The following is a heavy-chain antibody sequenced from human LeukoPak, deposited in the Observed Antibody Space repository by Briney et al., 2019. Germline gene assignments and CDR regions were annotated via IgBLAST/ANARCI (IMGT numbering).Heavy chain of an antibody. CDR3: ARETLPYRAFDI. CDR1: GGSISSYY. Sequence: SETLSLTCTVSGGSISSYYWSWIRQPPGKGLEWIGYIYYSGSINYNPSLKSRVTISVDTSKNQFSLKLSSVTAADTAVYYCARETLPYRAFDIWGQGTMVTVSS. V-gene: IGHV4-59*01. J-gene: IGHJ3*02. CDR2: IYYSGSI. D-gene: IGHD1-14*01.